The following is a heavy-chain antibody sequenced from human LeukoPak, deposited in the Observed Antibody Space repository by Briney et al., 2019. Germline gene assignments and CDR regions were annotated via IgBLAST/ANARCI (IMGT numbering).Heavy chain of an antibody. Sequence: GGSLRLSCAASGFSFSTYWMHWVRQAPGKGLEWVSVIYSGGATYYADSVKGRFTISRDNSKNMLYLQMNSLRAEDTAVYYCARGPIVGPTKGFDPWGQGTLVTVSS. D-gene: IGHD1-26*01. V-gene: IGHV3-53*01. CDR2: IYSGGAT. J-gene: IGHJ5*02. CDR1: GFSFSTYW. CDR3: ARGPIVGPTKGFDP.